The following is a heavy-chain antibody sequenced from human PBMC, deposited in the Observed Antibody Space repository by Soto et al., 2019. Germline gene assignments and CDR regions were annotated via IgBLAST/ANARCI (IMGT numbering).Heavy chain of an antibody. CDR2: IWYDGSNK. CDR1: GFTFSSYG. D-gene: IGHD6-19*01. CDR3: ARTNSSGFYFDY. V-gene: IGHV3-33*01. Sequence: QVQLVASGGGVVQPGRSLRLSCAASGFTFSSYGRHWVRQAPGKGLEWVAVIWYDGSNKYSADSVKGRFTISRDNSKNTLYLQMNSLRAEDTAVYYCARTNSSGFYFDYWGQGTLVTVSS. J-gene: IGHJ4*02.